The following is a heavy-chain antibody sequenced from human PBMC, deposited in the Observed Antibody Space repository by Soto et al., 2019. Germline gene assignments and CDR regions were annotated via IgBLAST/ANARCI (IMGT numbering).Heavy chain of an antibody. V-gene: IGHV4-4*07. D-gene: IGHD3-3*01. CDR1: VGSISNYF. J-gene: IGHJ4*02. CDR2: IDNSGST. Sequence: SETLSLTCTVSVGSISNYFCNWIRQPAGKGLEWIGRIDNSGSTNYNPSLKSRITMSADTSRNQFSLKLNSVTAADTAVYYCARGGQDFWSGPFDYWGQGDLVTLSS. CDR3: ARGGQDFWSGPFDY.